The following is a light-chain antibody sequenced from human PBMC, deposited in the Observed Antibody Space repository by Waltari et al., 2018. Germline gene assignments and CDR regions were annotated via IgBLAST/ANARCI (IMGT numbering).Light chain of an antibody. V-gene: IGLV1-40*01. CDR1: SSNLGAHYD. Sequence: QSVLTPPPSVSGAPGQRVTISCTGSSSNLGAHYDVHWYQQLPGTAPKLLIYGNSHRPSGIPDRFSGSKSGPSASLAITGLQAEDEADYYCQSYDISLGIVVFGGGTKLTVL. J-gene: IGLJ2*01. CDR3: QSYDISLGIVV. CDR2: GNS.